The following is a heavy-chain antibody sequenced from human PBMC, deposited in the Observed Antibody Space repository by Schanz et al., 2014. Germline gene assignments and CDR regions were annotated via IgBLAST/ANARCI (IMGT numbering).Heavy chain of an antibody. CDR2: MSHSGGVI. Sequence: QMQLVESGGGLVQPGGSLRLSCAASGFSFSDSFMSWIRQTPEKGLEWIAFMSHSGGVIYYAESVRGRFFISRDNAKNSLYLQMKSLRVDDTAGYYCAREQTSLGVTYTDAYDVWGRGTMVTVSS. V-gene: IGHV3-11*01. CDR1: GFSFSDSF. CDR3: AREQTSLGVTYTDAYDV. D-gene: IGHD3-3*01. J-gene: IGHJ3*01.